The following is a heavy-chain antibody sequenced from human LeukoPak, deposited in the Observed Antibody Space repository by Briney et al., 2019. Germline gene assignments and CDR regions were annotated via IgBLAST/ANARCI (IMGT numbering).Heavy chain of an antibody. V-gene: IGHV3-33*01. CDR2: IWYDGSKK. D-gene: IGHD4-11*01. CDR1: GFTFSSYG. CDR3: ARAPHYSNYGPYYYGMDV. J-gene: IGHJ6*02. Sequence: PPGGSLRLSCAASGFTFSSYGMHWVRQAPGKGLEWVAVIWYDGSKKYYADSVKGRFTISRDNSKNTLYLQMNSLRAEDTAVYYCARAPHYSNYGPYYYGMDVWGQGTTVTVSS.